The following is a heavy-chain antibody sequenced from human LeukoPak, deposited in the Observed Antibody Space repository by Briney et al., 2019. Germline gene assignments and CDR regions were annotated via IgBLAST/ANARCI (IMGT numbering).Heavy chain of an antibody. CDR2: IYTSGST. J-gene: IGHJ4*02. Sequence: SETLSLTCTVSGGSISSYYWSWIRQPAGKGLEWIGRIYTSGSTNYNPSLKSRVTMSVDTSKNQFSLKLSSVTAADTAVYYCTRVRSWEPGRQRYFDYWGQGTLVTVSS. CDR1: GGSISSYY. D-gene: IGHD1-26*01. CDR3: TRVRSWEPGRQRYFDY. V-gene: IGHV4-4*07.